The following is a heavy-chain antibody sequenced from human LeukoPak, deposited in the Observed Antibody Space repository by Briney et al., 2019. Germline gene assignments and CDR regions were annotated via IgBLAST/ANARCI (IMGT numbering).Heavy chain of an antibody. CDR1: GGTFSSYA. CDR3: AREPLRGYSYWGYFDY. Sequence: ASVKVSCKASGGTFSSYAISWVRQAPGQGLEWMGGIIPIFGTANYAQKFQGRVTITADESTSTAYMELSSLRSEDTAVYYCAREPLRGYSYWGYFDYWGQGTLVTVSS. D-gene: IGHD5-18*01. V-gene: IGHV1-69*13. J-gene: IGHJ4*02. CDR2: IIPIFGTA.